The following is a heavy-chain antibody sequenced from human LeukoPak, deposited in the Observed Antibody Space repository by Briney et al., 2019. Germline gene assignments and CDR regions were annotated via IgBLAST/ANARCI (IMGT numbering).Heavy chain of an antibody. CDR1: GGSINSYY. D-gene: IGHD3-10*02. CDR2: IHYSGST. CDR3: ARTLMFGEPYKGDF. J-gene: IGHJ6*03. V-gene: IGHV4-59*01. Sequence: SETLSLTCTVFGGSINSYYWSWIRQPPGKGLQWIGCIHYSGSTNYNPSLKSRVTISVDTSKNQFSLKLSSVTAADTAVYYCARTLMFGEPYKGDFGEKGTRFTISS.